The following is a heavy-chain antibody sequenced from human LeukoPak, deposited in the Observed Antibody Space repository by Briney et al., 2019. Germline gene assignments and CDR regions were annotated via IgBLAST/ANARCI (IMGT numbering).Heavy chain of an antibody. Sequence: PGGSLRLSCAASGFTFSSYGMHWVRQAPGKGLEWVAFIRYDGSKKYYADSVKGRFTISRDNSKNTLYLQMNSLRAEDTAVYYCAKKMSSSTGLDYWGQGTLVTV. CDR2: IRYDGSKK. J-gene: IGHJ4*02. CDR1: GFTFSSYG. CDR3: AKKMSSSTGLDY. V-gene: IGHV3-30*02. D-gene: IGHD2-2*01.